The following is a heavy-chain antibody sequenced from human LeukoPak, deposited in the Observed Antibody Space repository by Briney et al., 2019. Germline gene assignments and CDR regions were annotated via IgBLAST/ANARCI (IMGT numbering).Heavy chain of an antibody. Sequence: AASVKVSCKASGYTFTSYDINGVRQATGQGLEWMEWMNPNSGNTGRAQKFQGRVTMTRNTSISTAYMELSSLRSEDTAVYYCAREVATDYYYYYGMDVWGQGTTVTVSS. CDR2: MNPNSGNT. CDR1: GYTFTSYD. D-gene: IGHD5-12*01. J-gene: IGHJ6*02. V-gene: IGHV1-8*01. CDR3: AREVATDYYYYYGMDV.